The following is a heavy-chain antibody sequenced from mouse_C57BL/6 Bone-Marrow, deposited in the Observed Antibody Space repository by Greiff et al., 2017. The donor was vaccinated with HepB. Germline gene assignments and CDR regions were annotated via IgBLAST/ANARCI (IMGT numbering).Heavy chain of an antibody. D-gene: IGHD4-1*02. J-gene: IGHJ2*01. CDR1: GIDFSRYW. Sequence: EAAGIDFSRYWMSWVRRAPGKGLEWIGEINPDSSTINYAPSLKDKFIISRDNAKNTLYLQMSKVRSEDTALYYCATQLPHFDYWGQGTTLTVSS. CDR3: ATQLPHFDY. CDR2: INPDSSTI. V-gene: IGHV4-1*01.